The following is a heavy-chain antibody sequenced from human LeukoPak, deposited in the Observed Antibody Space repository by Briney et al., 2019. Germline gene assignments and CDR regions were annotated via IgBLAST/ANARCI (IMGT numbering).Heavy chain of an antibody. CDR2: IDAGGST. J-gene: IGHJ4*02. CDR3: ARDSIVGPTNPFDY. D-gene: IGHD1-26*01. CDR1: GGSISSGGSIGSFY. Sequence: PSQTLSLTCTVSGGSISSGGSIGSFYWSWIRQPAGKGLEWIGRIDAGGSTNYNPSLRGRVTISVDTSKNQFSLRLISVTAADAAVYYCARDSIVGPTNPFDYWGQGTLVTVSS. V-gene: IGHV4-61*02.